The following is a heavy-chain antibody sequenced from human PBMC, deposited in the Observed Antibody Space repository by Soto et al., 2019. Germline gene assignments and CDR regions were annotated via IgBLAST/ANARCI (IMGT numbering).Heavy chain of an antibody. CDR1: GYSFTSYW. CDR3: ARRDCSSTSCYTDYYYGMDV. V-gene: IGHV5-10-1*01. J-gene: IGHJ6*02. D-gene: IGHD2-2*02. Sequence: GEALKISCKGSGYSFTSYWISWVRQMPGKGLEWMGRIDPSDSYTNYSPSFQGHVTISADKSISTAYLQWSSLKASDTAMYYCARRDCSSTSCYTDYYYGMDVWGQGTTVTVSS. CDR2: IDPSDSYT.